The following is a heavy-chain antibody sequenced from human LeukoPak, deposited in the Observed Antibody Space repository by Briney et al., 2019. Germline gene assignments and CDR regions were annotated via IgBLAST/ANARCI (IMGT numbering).Heavy chain of an antibody. CDR3: ARELFYCGGDCYSGAQGY. D-gene: IGHD2-21*01. J-gene: IGHJ4*02. Sequence: SETLSLTCTVSGGSISSGGYYWSWIRQPPGKGLEWIGYIYHSGSTYYNPSLKSRVTISVDRSKNQFSLKLSSVTAADTAVYYCARELFYCGGDCYSGAQGYWGQGTLVTVSS. CDR2: IYHSGST. V-gene: IGHV4-30-2*01. CDR1: GGSISSGGYY.